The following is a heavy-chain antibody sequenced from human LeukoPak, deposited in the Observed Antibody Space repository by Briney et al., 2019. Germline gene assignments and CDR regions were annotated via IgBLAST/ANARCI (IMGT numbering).Heavy chain of an antibody. CDR1: GGTFSSYA. V-gene: IGHV1-69*06. Sequence: ASVKVSCKASGGTFSSYAISWVRQAPGQGLEWMGEIIPIFGSANNAQKFQGRVTMTEDTSTDTAYMELSSLRSEDTAVYYCATDRGSRPNLDYWGQGTLVTVSS. J-gene: IGHJ4*02. CDR2: IIPIFGSA. CDR3: ATDRGSRPNLDY. D-gene: IGHD3-16*01.